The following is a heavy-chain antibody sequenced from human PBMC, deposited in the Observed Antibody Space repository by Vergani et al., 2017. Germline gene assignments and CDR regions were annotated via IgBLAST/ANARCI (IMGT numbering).Heavy chain of an antibody. CDR3: ATGGRDQLNSEYYCYGVDV. V-gene: IGHV1-69-2*01. J-gene: IGHJ6*02. Sequence: EVQLVQSGAEVKKPGATVKISCKVSGYTFTDYYMHWVQQAPGKGLEWMGLVDPEDGETIYAEKFQGRVTITADTSTDTAYMELSSLRSEDTAVYYCATGGRDQLNSEYYCYGVDVWGQGTTVTVSS. CDR2: VDPEDGET. D-gene: IGHD2-2*01. CDR1: GYTFTDYY.